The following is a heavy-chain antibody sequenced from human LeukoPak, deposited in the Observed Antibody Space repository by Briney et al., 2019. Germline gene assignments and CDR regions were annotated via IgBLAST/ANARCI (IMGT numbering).Heavy chain of an antibody. Sequence: GGSLRLSCAASGFTISSYAMSWVRQAPGKGLEWVSGISDSGGNTYYADSVKGRSTISRDNSKNTLYLQMNSLRAEDTAVYYCARTLRAYYFDYWGQGTLVTVSS. CDR3: ARTLRAYYFDY. V-gene: IGHV3-23*01. CDR2: ISDSGGNT. D-gene: IGHD1-14*01. CDR1: GFTISSYA. J-gene: IGHJ4*02.